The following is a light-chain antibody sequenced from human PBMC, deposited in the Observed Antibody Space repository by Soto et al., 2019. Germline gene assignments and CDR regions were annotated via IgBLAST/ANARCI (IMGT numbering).Light chain of an antibody. CDR1: QSISSY. CDR3: QQSYSTPPLT. V-gene: IGKV1-39*01. J-gene: IGKJ4*01. CDR2: AAS. Sequence: DVQMTQSPSSLSASVGDRVTITCRASQSISSYLNWYQQKPGKAPKLLIYAASSLQSGGPSRFSGSGSGTDFTLTISSLQPEDFATYYWQQSYSTPPLTFGGGTKVEIK.